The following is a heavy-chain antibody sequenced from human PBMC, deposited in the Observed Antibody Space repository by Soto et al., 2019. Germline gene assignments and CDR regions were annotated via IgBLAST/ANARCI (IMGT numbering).Heavy chain of an antibody. CDR3: ARVSYYDSSGYYSL. V-gene: IGHV1-18*04. J-gene: IGHJ4*02. D-gene: IGHD3-22*01. CDR2: ISAYNGNT. CDR1: GYTFTSYG. Sequence: GASVKVSCKASGYTFTSYGMSWVRQAPGQGLEWMGWISAYNGNTNYAQKLQGRVTMTTDTSTSTAYMELRSLRSDDTAVYYCARVSYYDSSGYYSLWGQGTLVTVSS.